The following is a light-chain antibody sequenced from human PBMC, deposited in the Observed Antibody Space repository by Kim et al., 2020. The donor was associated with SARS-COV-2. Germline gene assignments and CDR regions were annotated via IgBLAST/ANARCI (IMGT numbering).Light chain of an antibody. V-gene: IGKV1-39*01. CDR3: QQYYYSPLT. Sequence: DTQMTQSPSSLSASVGDRVTITCRASQRISNFLSWYQQKSGRAPKLLIYAASSLQSVVPSRFSGSGSGTDFTLTISSLQPEDFATYYCQQYYYSPLTFGGGTKVDIK. J-gene: IGKJ4*01. CDR1: QRISNF. CDR2: AAS.